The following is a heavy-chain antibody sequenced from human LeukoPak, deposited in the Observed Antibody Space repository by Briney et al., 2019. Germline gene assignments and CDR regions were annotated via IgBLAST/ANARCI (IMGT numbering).Heavy chain of an antibody. J-gene: IGHJ4*02. Sequence: GGSLRLSCAASGFTVSSNYMSWVRQAPGKGLEWVSVIYSGGSTYYADSVKGRFTISRDNSKNTLYLQMNSLRDEDTAVYYCARDYSGSYAYFDYWGQGTLVTVSS. CDR3: ARDYSGSYAYFDY. D-gene: IGHD1-26*01. CDR1: GFTVSSNY. CDR2: IYSGGST. V-gene: IGHV3-66*01.